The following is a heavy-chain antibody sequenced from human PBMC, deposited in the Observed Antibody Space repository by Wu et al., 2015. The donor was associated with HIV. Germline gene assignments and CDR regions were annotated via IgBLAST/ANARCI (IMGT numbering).Heavy chain of an antibody. CDR2: IIPIFGTA. J-gene: IGHJ6*02. V-gene: IGHV1-69*05. CDR1: GGTFSSYA. D-gene: IGHD5-24*01. Sequence: QVQLVQSGAEVKKPGSSVKVSCKASGGTFSSYAISWVRQAPGQGLEWMGGIIPIFGTANYAQKFQGRVTITTDESTNTAYMELSSLGSGDTAVYYCARGKLEMATITLFSYYYGMDVWGQGTTVTVSS. CDR3: ARGKLEMATITLFSYYYGMDV.